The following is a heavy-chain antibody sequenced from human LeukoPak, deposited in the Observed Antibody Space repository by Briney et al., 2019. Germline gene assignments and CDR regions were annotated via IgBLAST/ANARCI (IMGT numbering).Heavy chain of an antibody. Sequence: GGSLRLSCAASGFTFSSYAMSWVRQAPGKGLEWVSYISSSGSTIYYADSVKGRFTISRDNAKNSLYLQMNSLRAEDTAVYYCAKDWGGDGYNEFIDYWGQGTLVTVPS. J-gene: IGHJ4*02. D-gene: IGHD5-24*01. CDR1: GFTFSSYA. CDR2: ISSSGSTI. V-gene: IGHV3-48*03. CDR3: AKDWGGDGYNEFIDY.